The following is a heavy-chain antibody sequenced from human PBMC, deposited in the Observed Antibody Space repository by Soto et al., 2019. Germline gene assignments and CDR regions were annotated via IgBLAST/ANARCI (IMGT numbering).Heavy chain of an antibody. V-gene: IGHV3-33*06. J-gene: IGHJ4*01. CDR1: GFTFSSYG. CDR2: IWYDGSNK. Sequence: GGSLRLSCAASGFTFSSYGMHWVRQAPGKGLEWVAVIWYDGSNKYYADSVKGRFTISRDNSKNTLYLQMNNLRAEDTAVYYCAKDRRITMVRGVLRAFDSWGQGNLVTVSS. D-gene: IGHD3-10*01. CDR3: AKDRRITMVRGVLRAFDS.